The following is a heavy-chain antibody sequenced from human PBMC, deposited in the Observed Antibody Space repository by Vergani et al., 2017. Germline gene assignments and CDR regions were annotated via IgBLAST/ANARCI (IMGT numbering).Heavy chain of an antibody. D-gene: IGHD4-23*01. V-gene: IGHV4-61*02. CDR3: ARDNKQLRPRAFDL. J-gene: IGHJ3*01. CDR2: IYVSGIT. Sequence: QVQLQESGPGLVKPSQTLSVTCTVSGASINNDFYYWHWIRQPAGKGLEWIGRIYVSGITDYNSSLQSRVSMSVDTSKNQFSLTLTSVTAADTAVYYCARDNKQLRPRAFDLWVQGTMVTV. CDR1: GASINNDFYY.